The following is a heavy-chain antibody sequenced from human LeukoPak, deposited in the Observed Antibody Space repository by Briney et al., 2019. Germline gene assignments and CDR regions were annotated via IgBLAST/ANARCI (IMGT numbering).Heavy chain of an antibody. Sequence: PGRSLRLSCAASGFTFSSYGMHWVRQAPGKGLEWVAVISYDGSNKYYADSVKGRFTISRDNSKNTLYLQMNSLRAEDTAVYYCAKEGIYGQQLVSDYWAPVSDYWGQGTLVTVSS. CDR2: ISYDGSNK. J-gene: IGHJ4*02. V-gene: IGHV3-30*18. CDR1: GFTFSSYG. D-gene: IGHD6-13*01. CDR3: AKEGIYGQQLVSDYWAPVSDY.